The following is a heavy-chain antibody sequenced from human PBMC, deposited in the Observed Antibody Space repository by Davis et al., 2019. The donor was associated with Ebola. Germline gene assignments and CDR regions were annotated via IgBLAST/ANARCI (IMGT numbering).Heavy chain of an antibody. J-gene: IGHJ4*02. CDR1: GFTFSSYA. CDR2: ISGSGDST. CDR3: VKGRSGSCYSDSDY. Sequence: GESLKISCAASGFTFSSYAMTWVRQAPGKGLEWVSVISGSGDSTYYPAPVKGRFTISRDNSKNTLYLQMNNMRAEDTAVYYCVKGRSGSCYSDSDYWGQGTLVTVSS. D-gene: IGHD2-15*01. V-gene: IGHV3-23*01.